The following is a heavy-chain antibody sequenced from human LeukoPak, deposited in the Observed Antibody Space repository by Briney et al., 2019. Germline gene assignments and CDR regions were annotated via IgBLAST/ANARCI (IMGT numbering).Heavy chain of an antibody. CDR2: INHSGST. CDR3: ARGPPSITIFGVVIIDNAFDI. Sequence: SETLSLTCAVYGGSFSGYYWSWIRQPPGKGLEWLGEINHSGSTNYNPSLKSRVTISVDTSKNQFSLKLSSVTAADTAVYYCARGPPSITIFGVVIIDNAFDIWGQGTMVTVSA. V-gene: IGHV4-34*01. J-gene: IGHJ3*02. CDR1: GGSFSGYY. D-gene: IGHD3-3*01.